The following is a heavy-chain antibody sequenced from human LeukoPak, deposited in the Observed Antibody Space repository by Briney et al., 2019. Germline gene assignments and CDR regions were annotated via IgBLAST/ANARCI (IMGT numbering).Heavy chain of an antibody. J-gene: IGHJ4*02. V-gene: IGHV4-59*08. Sequence: PSETLSLTCTVSGGSISGYYWSWLRQAPGKGLEWIGYIHYSGNTNYNPSLKSRVTISLDTSKNQFSLKLTSVTAADTAVYYCAGHHPRNTVDFWGQGTLVTVSS. CDR2: IHYSGNT. CDR3: AGHHPRNTVDF. D-gene: IGHD2/OR15-2a*01. CDR1: GGSISGYY.